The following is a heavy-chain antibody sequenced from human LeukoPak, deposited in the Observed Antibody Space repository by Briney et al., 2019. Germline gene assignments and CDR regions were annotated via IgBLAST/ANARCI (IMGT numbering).Heavy chain of an antibody. J-gene: IGHJ1*01. D-gene: IGHD2/OR15-2a*01. CDR1: GASISTYY. CDR3: ARVRGTFETD. Sequence: SETLSLTCTVSGASISTYYWSWIRQPPGKGLEWIGYLYYSGSTTYSPSLKSRVTMSVDTSKSQFSLKLNSVTAADTAIYYCARVRGTFETDWGQGTLVTVCS. CDR2: LYYSGST. V-gene: IGHV4-59*01.